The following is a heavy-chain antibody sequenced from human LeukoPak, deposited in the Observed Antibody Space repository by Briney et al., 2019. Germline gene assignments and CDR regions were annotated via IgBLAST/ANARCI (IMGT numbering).Heavy chain of an antibody. CDR3: AREGV. CDR1: GFTGSRDS. CDR2: IHSGGST. Sequence: TGGSLRLSCAASGFTGSRDSMTWVRQPPGKGLEWVSVIHSGGSTYYADSVKGRFTISRDNSKNTVYLQMNSLRVEDTAVYYCAREGVWGQGTPVTVSS. J-gene: IGHJ4*02. V-gene: IGHV3-53*01.